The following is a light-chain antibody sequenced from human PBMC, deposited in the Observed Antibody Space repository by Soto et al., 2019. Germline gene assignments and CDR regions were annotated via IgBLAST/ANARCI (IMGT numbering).Light chain of an antibody. J-gene: IGKJ1*01. CDR1: QSISSN. CDR2: RTS. V-gene: IGKV3-15*01. Sequence: EIVMTQSPATLSVSPGERATLSCRASQSISSNLAWYQQKPGQAPRLLMFRTSSRATGFPARFSGSGSGTEFNLTISSLQSEDFGVYYCHRRQSWPRTFGQGTKVDIK. CDR3: HRRQSWPRT.